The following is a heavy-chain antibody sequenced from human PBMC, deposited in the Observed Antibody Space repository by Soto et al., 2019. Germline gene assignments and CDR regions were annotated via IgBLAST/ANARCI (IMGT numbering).Heavy chain of an antibody. CDR2: ISSSSSYI. V-gene: IGHV3-21*01. Sequence: GGSLRLSCAASGFTFSSYSMNWVRQAPGTGLEWVSSISSSSSYIYYADSLKGRFTISRDNAKNSLYLQMNSLRAEDTAVYDCARYCSSTSFWGGGMDVWGQGTTVTVSS. D-gene: IGHD2-2*01. CDR3: ARYCSSTSFWGGGMDV. CDR1: GFTFSSYS. J-gene: IGHJ6*02.